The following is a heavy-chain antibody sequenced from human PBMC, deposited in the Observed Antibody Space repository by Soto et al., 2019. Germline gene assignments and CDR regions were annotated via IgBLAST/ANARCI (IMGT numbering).Heavy chain of an antibody. CDR2: IRAYNGNT. V-gene: IGHV1-18*01. CDR3: ARGAVAGTGGGWFDP. D-gene: IGHD6-19*01. CDR1: GYTFTIYG. Sequence: GASEKVSCKASGYTFTIYGISGVRQAPGQGLEWMGWIRAYNGNTNYAQKLQGRVTMTTDTSTSTAYMELRSLRSDDTAVYYCARGAVAGTGGGWFDPWGQGTLVTVSS. J-gene: IGHJ5*02.